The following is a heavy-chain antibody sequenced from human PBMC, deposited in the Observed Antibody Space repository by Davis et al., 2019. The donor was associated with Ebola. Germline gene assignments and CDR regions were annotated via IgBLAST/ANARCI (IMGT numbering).Heavy chain of an antibody. CDR1: GFTFSSYA. Sequence: PGGSLRLSCAASGFTFSSYAMHWVRQAPGKGLEWVAIIAYDSFNQYYADSVMGRFTISRDNSKNTLYLQMNSLMTEDTAVYYCARRADYWGQGTLVTVSS. V-gene: IGHV3-30*04. CDR2: IAYDSFNQ. CDR3: ARRADY. J-gene: IGHJ4*02.